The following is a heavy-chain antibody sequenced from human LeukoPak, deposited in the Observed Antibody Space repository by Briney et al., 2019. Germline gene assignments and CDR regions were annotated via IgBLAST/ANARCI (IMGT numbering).Heavy chain of an antibody. CDR2: INTNSGGT. Sequence: GASVKVSCKASGYTFIDYYINWVRQAPGQGLEWMGWINTNSGGTKYAQKFQGRVTLTRDTSINTAYMELSRLISDDTAVYYCAGNYKILTGYYDDDGFDIWGQGTKVTVSS. D-gene: IGHD3-9*01. CDR1: GYTFIDYY. J-gene: IGHJ3*02. V-gene: IGHV1-2*02. CDR3: AGNYKILTGYYDDDGFDI.